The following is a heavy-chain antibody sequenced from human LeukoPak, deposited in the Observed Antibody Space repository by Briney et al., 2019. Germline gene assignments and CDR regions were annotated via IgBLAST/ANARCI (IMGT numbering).Heavy chain of an antibody. CDR2: IGGRGDSI. V-gene: IGHV3-23*01. J-gene: IGHJ4*02. CDR1: GLTFKIYS. Sequence: GGSLRLSCAASGLTFKIYSMHWVRQAPGRGLEWVAVIGGRGDSIFYADSVKGRFTISRDNSKNTVDLQMSSLRAEDTAIYYCAKDYYETSGYFDSWGQGSLVSVSS. CDR3: AKDYYETSGYFDS. D-gene: IGHD3-22*01.